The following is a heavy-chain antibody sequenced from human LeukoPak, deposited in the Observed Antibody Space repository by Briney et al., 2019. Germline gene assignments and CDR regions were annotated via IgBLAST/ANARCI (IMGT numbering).Heavy chain of an antibody. D-gene: IGHD2-2*01. CDR1: GFTFSSYI. CDR3: ARGVMPQLPDWFDP. Sequence: GGSLRLSCVASGFTFSSYIMNWVRQAPGRGLEWVSSISSGSSYIYYADSVKGRFTISKDNAKNSLYLQMNSLRAEDTAVYYWARGVMPQLPDWFDPWGQGTLVTVSS. J-gene: IGHJ5*02. V-gene: IGHV3-21*01. CDR2: ISSGSSYI.